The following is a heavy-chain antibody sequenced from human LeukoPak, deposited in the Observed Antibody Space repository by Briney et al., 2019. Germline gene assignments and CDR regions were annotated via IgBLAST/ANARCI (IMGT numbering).Heavy chain of an antibody. J-gene: IGHJ4*02. CDR2: IYSGGST. D-gene: IGHD3-10*01. V-gene: IGHV3-53*01. Sequence: GGSLRLSCAASGFTVSSNHMKWVRQAPGKGLEWVSAIYSGGSTHYSDSVKGRFTISRDNSKNTLYLQMNSLRAEDTAVYYCARDRYYYGSGSYYKPLDYWGQGTLVTVSS. CDR3: ARDRYYYGSGSYYKPLDY. CDR1: GFTVSSNH.